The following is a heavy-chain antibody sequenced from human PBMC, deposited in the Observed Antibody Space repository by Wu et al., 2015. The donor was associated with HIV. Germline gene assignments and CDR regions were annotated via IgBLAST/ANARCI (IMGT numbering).Heavy chain of an antibody. CDR3: ARDRELAVAANEDAFDI. D-gene: IGHD6-19*01. V-gene: IGHV1-46*01. CDR1: GYTFTSYY. J-gene: IGHJ3*02. CDR2: INPSGGST. Sequence: QVQLVQSGAEVKKPGASVKVSCKASGYTFTSYYMHWVRQAPGQGLEWMGIINPSGGSTSYAQKFQGRVTMTRDTSTSTVYMELSSLRSEDTAVYYCARDRELAVAANEDAFDIWAKGQWSPSL.